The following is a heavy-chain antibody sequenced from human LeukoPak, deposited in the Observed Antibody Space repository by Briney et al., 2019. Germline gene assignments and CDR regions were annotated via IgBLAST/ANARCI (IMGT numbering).Heavy chain of an antibody. D-gene: IGHD2-2*01. V-gene: IGHV1-69*05. CDR3: ASPRGYCSSTSCPYDY. J-gene: IGHJ4*02. Sequence: SVKVSCKASGGTFSSYAISWVRQAPGQGLEWMRGIIPIFGTANYAQKFQGRVTITTDESTSTAYMELSSLRSEDTAVYYCASPRGYCSSTSCPYDYWGQGTLVTVSS. CDR2: IIPIFGTA. CDR1: GGTFSSYA.